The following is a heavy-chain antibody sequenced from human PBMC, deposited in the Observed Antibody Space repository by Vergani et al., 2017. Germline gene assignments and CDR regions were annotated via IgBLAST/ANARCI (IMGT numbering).Heavy chain of an antibody. J-gene: IGHJ4*02. D-gene: IGHD2-2*02. CDR1: GGTFSSYA. CDR2: IIPIFGTA. CDR3: ARSTNYCSSTSCYTGNY. Sequence: QVQLVQSGAEVKKPGSSVKVSCKASGGTFSSYAISWVRQAPGQGLEWMGGIIPIFGTANYAQKFQGRVTITADESTSTAYMELSSLRSEDTAVYYCARSTNYCSSTSCYTGNYGGQGTLVTVSS. V-gene: IGHV1-69*01.